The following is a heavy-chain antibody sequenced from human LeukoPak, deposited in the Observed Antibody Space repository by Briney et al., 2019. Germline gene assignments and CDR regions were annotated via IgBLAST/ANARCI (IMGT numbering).Heavy chain of an antibody. CDR2: ISWNSGSI. J-gene: IGHJ4*02. Sequence: GGSLRLSCAASGFAFDDYAMHWVRQAPGKGLEWVSGISWNSGSIGYADSVKGRFTISRDNAKNSLYLQMNSLRAEDTALYYCAKGSQYQLLSYYFDYWGQGTLVTVSS. D-gene: IGHD2-2*01. CDR1: GFAFDDYA. CDR3: AKGSQYQLLSYYFDY. V-gene: IGHV3-9*01.